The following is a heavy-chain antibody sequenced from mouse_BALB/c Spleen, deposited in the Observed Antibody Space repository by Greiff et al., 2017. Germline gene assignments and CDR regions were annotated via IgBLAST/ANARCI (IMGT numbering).Heavy chain of an antibody. D-gene: IGHD1-1*01. CDR3: ARSLLLRYWYFDV. Sequence: VQLHQSGAELVRPGSSVKISCKASGYAFSSYWMNWVKQRPGQGLEWIGQIYPGDGDTNYNGKFKGKATLTADKSSSTAYMQLSSLTSEDSAVYFCARSLLLRYWYFDVWGAGTTVTVSS. CDR1: GYAFSSYW. J-gene: IGHJ1*01. CDR2: IYPGDGDT. V-gene: IGHV1-80*01.